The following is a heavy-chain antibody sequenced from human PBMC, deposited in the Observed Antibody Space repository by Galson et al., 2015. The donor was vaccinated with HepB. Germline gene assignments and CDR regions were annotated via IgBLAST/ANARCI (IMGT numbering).Heavy chain of an antibody. J-gene: IGHJ4*02. CDR2: ISWDGGST. CDR1: GFTFDDYT. D-gene: IGHD6-19*01. CDR3: AKDTGGYSSGWYGFNCDY. Sequence: SLRLSCAASGFTFDDYTMHWVRHAPGKGLEWVSLISWDGGSTYYADSVKGRFTISRDNSKNSLYLQMNSLRTEDTALYYCAKDTGGYSSGWYGFNCDYWGQGTLVTVSS. V-gene: IGHV3-43*01.